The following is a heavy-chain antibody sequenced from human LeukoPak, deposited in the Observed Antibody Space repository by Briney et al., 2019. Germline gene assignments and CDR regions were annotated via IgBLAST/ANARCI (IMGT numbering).Heavy chain of an antibody. J-gene: IGHJ5*02. Sequence: SETLSLTCTVSGGSISSGGYYWSWIRQPPGKGLEWIGYIYHSGSTYCNPSLKSRVTISVDTSKNQFSLKLSSVTAADTAVYYCARGYCSGGSCGYNWFDPWGQGTLVTVSS. CDR1: GGSISSGGYY. CDR3: ARGYCSGGSCGYNWFDP. CDR2: IYHSGST. V-gene: IGHV4-30-2*01. D-gene: IGHD2-15*01.